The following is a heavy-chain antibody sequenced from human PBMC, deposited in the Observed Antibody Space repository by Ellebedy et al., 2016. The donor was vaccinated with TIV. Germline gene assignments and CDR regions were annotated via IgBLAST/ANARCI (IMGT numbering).Heavy chain of an antibody. CDR3: ARVELRNPLQFDY. CDR1: GYTFTSYY. J-gene: IGHJ4*02. Sequence: AASAKVSCKASGYTFTSYYMHWVRQAPGQGLEWMGIINPSGGSTSYAQKLQGRVTMTRDTSTSTVYMELSSLRSEDTAVYYCARVELRNPLQFDYWGQGTLVTVSS. CDR2: INPSGGST. V-gene: IGHV1-46*04. D-gene: IGHD1-26*01.